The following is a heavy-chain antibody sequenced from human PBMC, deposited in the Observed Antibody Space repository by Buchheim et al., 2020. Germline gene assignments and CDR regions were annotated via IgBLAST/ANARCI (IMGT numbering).Heavy chain of an antibody. Sequence: EVQLVESGGGLVKPGGSLRLSCAASGFTFNNYNMNWVRQAPGKGLEWVSSISSSSSSIYYADSVKGRFTISRDNAKNSLLLQMNSLRAEDTAVYYCAREYSSSSGRTFDIWGQGS. CDR2: ISSSSSSI. CDR1: GFTFNNYN. J-gene: IGHJ3*02. CDR3: AREYSSSSGRTFDI. D-gene: IGHD6-6*01. V-gene: IGHV3-21*01.